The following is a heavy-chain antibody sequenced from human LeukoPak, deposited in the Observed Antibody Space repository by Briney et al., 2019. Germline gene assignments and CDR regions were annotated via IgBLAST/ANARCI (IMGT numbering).Heavy chain of an antibody. J-gene: IGHJ4*02. D-gene: IGHD3-3*01. CDR2: IFYSGST. CDR1: GGSITTYY. CDR3: ARGTFWSGYYHDY. Sequence: SETLSLTCTVSGGSITTYYWSWIRQPPGKGLEWIGFIFYSGSTNYNPSLKSRVTISLNTSKTQFSLKLSSATAADTAVYYCARGTFWSGYYHDYWGQGTLVTVSS. V-gene: IGHV4-59*01.